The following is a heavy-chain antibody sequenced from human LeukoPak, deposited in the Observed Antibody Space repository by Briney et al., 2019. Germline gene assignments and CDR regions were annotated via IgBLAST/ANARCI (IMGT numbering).Heavy chain of an antibody. J-gene: IGHJ4*02. D-gene: IGHD3-22*01. Sequence: PSETLSLTCAVYGGSFSGYYWSWIRQPPGKGLEWIGEINHSGSTNYNPSLKSRVTISVDTSKNQFSLKLSSVTAADTAVYYCARDRYYYESSGSNFDYWGQGTLVTVSS. CDR2: INHSGST. V-gene: IGHV4-34*01. CDR1: GGSFSGYY. CDR3: ARDRYYYESSGSNFDY.